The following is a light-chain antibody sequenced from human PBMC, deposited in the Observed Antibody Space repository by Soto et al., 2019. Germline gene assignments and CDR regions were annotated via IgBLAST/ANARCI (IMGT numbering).Light chain of an antibody. Sequence: QSVLTQPPSVSGAPGQRVTISCTGSRSNIGAGYGVHWYQQLPGAAPKLLIYYNTNRPSGVPDRFSGSKSGTSASLAITGLQAEDEADYYCQSYDSSLSVVFGGGTKLTVL. CDR2: YNT. J-gene: IGLJ2*01. CDR1: RSNIGAGYG. V-gene: IGLV1-40*01. CDR3: QSYDSSLSVV.